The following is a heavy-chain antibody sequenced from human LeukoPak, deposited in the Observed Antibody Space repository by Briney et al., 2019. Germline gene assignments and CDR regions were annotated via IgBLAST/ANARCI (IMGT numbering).Heavy chain of an antibody. V-gene: IGHV4-59*08. J-gene: IGHJ4*02. CDR2: IYYSGST. CDR1: GGSISSYY. CDR3: AASARLILQESVY. Sequence: SETLSLTCTVSGGSISSYYWSWIRQPPGKGLEWIGYIYYSGSTTYNPSLRSRVTISVDTPKNQFSLRLSSVTAADTAVYYCAASARLILQESVYWGQGAQVTVSS. D-gene: IGHD6-19*01.